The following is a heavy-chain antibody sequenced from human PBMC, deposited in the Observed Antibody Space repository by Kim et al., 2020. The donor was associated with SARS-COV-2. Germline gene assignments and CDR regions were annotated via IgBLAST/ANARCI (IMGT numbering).Heavy chain of an antibody. V-gene: IGHV3-23*01. CDR2: ISGSGGST. D-gene: IGHD5-18*01. Sequence: GGSLRLSCAASGFTFSSYAMSWVRQAPGKGLEWVSAISGSGGSTYYADSVKGRFTISRDNSKNTLYLQMNSLRAEDTAVYYCAISYSYDVFAEYFQHWGQGTLVTVSS. J-gene: IGHJ1*01. CDR1: GFTFSSYA. CDR3: AISYSYDVFAEYFQH.